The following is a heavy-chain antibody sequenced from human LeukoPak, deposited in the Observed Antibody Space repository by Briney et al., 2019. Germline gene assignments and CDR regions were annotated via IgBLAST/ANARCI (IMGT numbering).Heavy chain of an antibody. V-gene: IGHV1-8*03. Sequence: GASVKVSCKASGYTFTSYDINWVRQATGQGLEWMGWMNPNSGNTGYAQKFQGRVTITGNTSISTAYMELSSLRSEDTAVYYCARGLWFGEFPDYWGQGTLVTVSS. CDR3: ARGLWFGEFPDY. D-gene: IGHD3-10*01. CDR1: GYTFTSYD. CDR2: MNPNSGNT. J-gene: IGHJ4*02.